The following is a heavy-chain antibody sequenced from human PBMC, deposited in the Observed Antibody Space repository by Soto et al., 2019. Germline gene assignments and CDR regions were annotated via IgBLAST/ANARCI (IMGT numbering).Heavy chain of an antibody. J-gene: IGHJ3*02. D-gene: IGHD2-2*01. CDR3: ARVTPHPVRFDI. CDR1: GGSITSGGYF. CDR2: VHSTGGT. Sequence: PSETLSLTCTVSGGSITSGGYFWDWIRQPPGKGLEWIGTVHSTGGTYYSPSLRSRVTISVDTSKNLFSLKLSSVTAADTAVYYCARVTPHPVRFDIWGQGTMVTVSS. V-gene: IGHV4-39*07.